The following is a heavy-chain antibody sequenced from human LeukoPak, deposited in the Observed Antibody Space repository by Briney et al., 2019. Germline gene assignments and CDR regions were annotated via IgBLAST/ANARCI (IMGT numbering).Heavy chain of an antibody. D-gene: IGHD6-19*01. Sequence: RPGGSLRLSCAASGFTFDDYGMSWVRQAPGKGLEWVSGINWNGGSTGYADSVKGRFTISRDNAKNSLYLQMNSLRAEDTALYYCAREGSGWYLGVEDYWGQGTLVTVSS. J-gene: IGHJ4*02. CDR3: AREGSGWYLGVEDY. CDR1: GFTFDDYG. V-gene: IGHV3-20*04. CDR2: INWNGGST.